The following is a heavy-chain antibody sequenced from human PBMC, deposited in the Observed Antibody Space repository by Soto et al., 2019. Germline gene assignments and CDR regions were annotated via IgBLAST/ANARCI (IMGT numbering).Heavy chain of an antibody. CDR1: GGSISSDY. CDR2: IHYSGST. V-gene: IGHV4-59*01. Sequence: QVQLQEAGPGLVKPSETLSLSCTISGGSISSDYWTWIRQPPGKGLEWIGYIHYSGSTNYNPSLKSRVTISVDTSKNQFSLKLSSVTAADPAVYYCARVMGTQNRDYYYMDVWGKGTTVTVSS. J-gene: IGHJ6*03. D-gene: IGHD1-1*01. CDR3: ARVMGTQNRDYYYMDV.